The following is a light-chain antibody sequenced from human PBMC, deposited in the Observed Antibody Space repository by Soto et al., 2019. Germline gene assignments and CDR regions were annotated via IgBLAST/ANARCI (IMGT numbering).Light chain of an antibody. CDR1: SSDVDGYNY. V-gene: IGLV2-14*01. Sequence: QSALTQPASVSGSPGQSITISCTGTSSDVDGYNYVSWYQQSPGKAPKLMIYEVSNRPSGVSNRFSGSKSGNTASLTISGLQAEDEADYYCTSYRSTSTRYVFGTGTKVTVL. CDR2: EVS. J-gene: IGLJ1*01. CDR3: TSYRSTSTRYV.